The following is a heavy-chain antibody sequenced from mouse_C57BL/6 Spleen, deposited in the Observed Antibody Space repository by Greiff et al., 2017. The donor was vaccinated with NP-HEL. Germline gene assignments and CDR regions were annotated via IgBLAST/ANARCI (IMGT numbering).Heavy chain of an antibody. J-gene: IGHJ1*03. CDR2: IYPGSGNT. CDR3: ARSDDYDEYFDV. Sequence: VQLQQSGAELVRPGASVKLSCKASGYTFTDYYINWVQQRPGQGLEWIARIYPGSGNTYSNEKFKGKATLTAEKSSITAYMQLSSLTSKDTAVYVCARSDDYDEYFDVWGTGTTVTVSS. V-gene: IGHV1-76*01. D-gene: IGHD2-4*01. CDR1: GYTFTDYY.